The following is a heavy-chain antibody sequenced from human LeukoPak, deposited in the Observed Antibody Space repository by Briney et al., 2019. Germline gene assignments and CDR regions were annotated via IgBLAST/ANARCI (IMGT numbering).Heavy chain of an antibody. D-gene: IGHD2-2*01. CDR3: ARGFIVVVPAATYYYYYGMDV. J-gene: IGHJ6*02. Sequence: ASVKVSCKASGGTFSSYAISWVRQAPGQGLEWMAGIIPIFGTANYAQKFQGRVTITADESTSTAYMELSSLRSEDTAVYYCARGFIVVVPAATYYYYYGMDVWGQGTTVTVSS. CDR1: GGTFSSYA. V-gene: IGHV1-69*13. CDR2: IIPIFGTA.